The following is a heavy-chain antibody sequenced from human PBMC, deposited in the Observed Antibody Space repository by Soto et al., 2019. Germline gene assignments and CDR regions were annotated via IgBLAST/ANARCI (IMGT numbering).Heavy chain of an antibody. CDR1: GFIFSDYY. Sequence: QVQLVESGGGLVKPGGSLRLSCATSGFIFSDYYMHWIRQAPGKGLEWISYISGNGRIIQYADSAKGRFTSSRDNAQNSLYLQMNCLRAEDTALYFCARDFDAYSRTDFDYWGQGTLVTVSS. D-gene: IGHD2-15*01. CDR3: ARDFDAYSRTDFDY. V-gene: IGHV3-11*01. J-gene: IGHJ4*02. CDR2: ISGNGRII.